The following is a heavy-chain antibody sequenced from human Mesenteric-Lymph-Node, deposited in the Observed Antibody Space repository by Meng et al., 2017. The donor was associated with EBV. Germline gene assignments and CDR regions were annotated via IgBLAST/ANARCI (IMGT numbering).Heavy chain of an antibody. CDR1: GYTFTNYG. CDR3: ATDNWFDP. CDR2: ITPYNGNT. J-gene: IGHJ5*02. Sequence: QVQLVQSGPEVKEPGASVKVSCKASGYTFTNYGISWVRQVPGQGLEWVGWITPYNGNTYYGQNVQGRVTMTTDTSTSTAYMELRSLRFDDTAVYYCATDNWFDPWGQGTLVTASS. V-gene: IGHV1-18*01.